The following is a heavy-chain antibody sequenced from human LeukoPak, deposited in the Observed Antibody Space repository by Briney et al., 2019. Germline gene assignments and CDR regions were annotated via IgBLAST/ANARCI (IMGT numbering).Heavy chain of an antibody. CDR3: TTPPGSYRY. CDR1: GFTFSTYA. D-gene: IGHD3-10*01. V-gene: IGHV3-15*01. Sequence: GGSLRLSCAASGFTFSTYAMSWVRLAPGKGLEWVGRIKSKTDGGTTDYAAPVKGRFTISRDDSKNTLYLQMNSLKTEDTAVYYCTTPPGSYRYWGQGTLVTVSS. CDR2: IKSKTDGGTT. J-gene: IGHJ4*02.